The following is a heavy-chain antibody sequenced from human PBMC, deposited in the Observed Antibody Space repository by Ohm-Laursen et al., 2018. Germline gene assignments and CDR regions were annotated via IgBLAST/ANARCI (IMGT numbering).Heavy chain of an antibody. V-gene: IGHV4-59*01. J-gene: IGHJ4*02. CDR1: GGSISSYY. CDR3: ARDTPGYSYEY. Sequence: GTLSLTCTVSGGSISSYYWSWIRQPPGKGLEWIGYIYYSGSTNYNPSLKSRVTISVDTSKNQFSLKLSSVTAADTAVYYCARDTPGYSYEYWGQGTLVTVSS. CDR2: IYYSGST. D-gene: IGHD5-18*01.